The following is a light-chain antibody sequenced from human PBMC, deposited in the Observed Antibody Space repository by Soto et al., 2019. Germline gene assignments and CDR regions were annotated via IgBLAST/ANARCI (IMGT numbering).Light chain of an antibody. Sequence: QSALTQPASVSGSPGQSITISCTGTSNDVGAYNYVAWYQHHPGKAPKLLVYEIINRPSGVSNRFSGYQPGNTASLTISGLQPEDEADYYCSSYTTTRTLVFGTGTKVTVL. CDR2: EII. CDR3: SSYTTTRTLV. CDR1: SNDVGAYNY. J-gene: IGLJ1*01. V-gene: IGLV2-14*01.